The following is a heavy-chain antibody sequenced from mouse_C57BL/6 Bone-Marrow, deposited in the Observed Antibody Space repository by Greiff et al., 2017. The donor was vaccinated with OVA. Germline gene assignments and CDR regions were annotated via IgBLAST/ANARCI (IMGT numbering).Heavy chain of an antibody. Sequence: VQLQQSGAELVRPGASVKLSCTASGFNIKDYYMHWVKQRPEQGLEWIGRIDPEDGDTEYAPKFQGKATITADTSSNTAYLQLSSLTSEDTAVYYCTTDNYDYENYWGQGTTLTVSS. CDR2: IDPEDGDT. J-gene: IGHJ2*01. V-gene: IGHV14-1*01. CDR3: TTDNYDYENY. D-gene: IGHD2-4*01. CDR1: GFNIKDYY.